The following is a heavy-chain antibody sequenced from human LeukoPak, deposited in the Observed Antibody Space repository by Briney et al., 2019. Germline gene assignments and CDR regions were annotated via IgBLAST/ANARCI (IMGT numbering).Heavy chain of an antibody. Sequence: GRSLRLSCAASGFTFSSYGMHWVRQAPGKGLEWVAVISYDGRDKYYADSVKGRFTISRDNSDNTLYLQMNSLRAEDTAVYYCAKYTCSSITCYREFDFWGQGTLVTVSS. CDR1: GFTFSSYG. J-gene: IGHJ4*02. V-gene: IGHV3-30*18. D-gene: IGHD2-2*02. CDR3: AKYTCSSITCYREFDF. CDR2: ISYDGRDK.